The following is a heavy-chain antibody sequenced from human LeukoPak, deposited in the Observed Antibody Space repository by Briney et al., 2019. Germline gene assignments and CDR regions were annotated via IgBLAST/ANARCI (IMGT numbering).Heavy chain of an antibody. D-gene: IGHD4-17*01. Sequence: PSETLSLTCTVSGGSLSSGGYYWSWIRQHPGKGLEWIGYIYYSGSTYYNPSLKSRVTISVDTSKNQFSLKLSSVTAADTAVYYCARGGSPNYGDYVWFDPWGQGTLVTVSS. CDR3: ARGGSPNYGDYVWFDP. J-gene: IGHJ5*02. CDR2: IYYSGST. CDR1: GGSLSSGGYY. V-gene: IGHV4-31*03.